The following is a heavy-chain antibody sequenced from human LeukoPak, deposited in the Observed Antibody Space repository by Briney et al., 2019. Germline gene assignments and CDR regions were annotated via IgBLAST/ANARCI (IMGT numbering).Heavy chain of an antibody. CDR3: ARGLYYGGNQRAHDAFDI. V-gene: IGHV1-2*02. CDR1: GYIFTDYY. D-gene: IGHD4-23*01. CDR2: FNPASGGT. J-gene: IGHJ3*02. Sequence: GASVKVSCKASGYIFTDYYMHRVRQAPGQGLEWMGWFNPASGGTKYAQKFQGRVTMTRDTSINTAYMELSSLGLDDTAVYYCARGLYYGGNQRAHDAFDIWGQGTLVTVSS.